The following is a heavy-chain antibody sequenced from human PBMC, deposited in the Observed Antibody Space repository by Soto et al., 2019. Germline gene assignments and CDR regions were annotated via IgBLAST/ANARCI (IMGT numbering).Heavy chain of an antibody. J-gene: IGHJ6*02. D-gene: IGHD1-26*01. Sequence: QVQLLESGGGVVKAGRSLRLSCVGSGFVFRNYGMHWVRQAPGRGLEWVAGISYQGTDQYYADSVKGRFEVSRDDSANTLSLQMNNLRVEHTAVYYWAQDLIVPGPLAGMYSWGQGTTVSVSS. V-gene: IGHV3-30*18. CDR1: GFVFRNYG. CDR3: AQDLIVPGPLAGMYS. CDR2: ISYQGTDQ.